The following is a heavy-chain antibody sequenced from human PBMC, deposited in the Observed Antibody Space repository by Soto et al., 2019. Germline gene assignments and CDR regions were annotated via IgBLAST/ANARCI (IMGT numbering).Heavy chain of an antibody. CDR3: ASWNYYYYYMDV. CDR2: IYYSGST. CDR1: GGSVSSGNYY. D-gene: IGHD1-1*01. J-gene: IGHJ6*03. Sequence: SETLSLTCTVSGGSVSSGNYYWSWIRQPPGKGLEWIGYIYYSGSTNYNPSLKSRVTISVDTSKNQFSLKLSSVTAADTAVYYCASWNYYYYYMDVWGKGTTVTVSS. V-gene: IGHV4-61*01.